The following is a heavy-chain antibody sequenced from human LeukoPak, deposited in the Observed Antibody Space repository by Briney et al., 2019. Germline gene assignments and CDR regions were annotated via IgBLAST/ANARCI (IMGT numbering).Heavy chain of an antibody. D-gene: IGHD3-22*01. J-gene: IGHJ4*02. CDR3: ARDAAVYDSSGYYDY. V-gene: IGHV1-46*01. CDR2: INPSGGST. CDR1: GYTFTSYY. Sequence: ASVNVSCKASGYTFTSYYMHWVRQAPGQGLEWMGIINPSGGSTSYAQKFQGRVTMTRDTSTSTVYMELSSLRSEDTAVYYCARDAAVYDSSGYYDYWGQGTLVTVSS.